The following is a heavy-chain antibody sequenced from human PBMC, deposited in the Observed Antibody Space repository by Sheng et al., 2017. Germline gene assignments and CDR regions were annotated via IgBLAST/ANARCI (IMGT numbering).Heavy chain of an antibody. V-gene: IGHV4-39*07. J-gene: IGHJ3*02. CDR1: GGSISSSSYY. CDR2: IYYSGST. CDR3: ARDSRGGTIFGVDDAFDI. Sequence: QLQLQESGPGLVKPSETLSLTCTVSGGSISSSSYYWGWIRQPPGKGLEWIGSIYYSGSTYYNPSLKSRVTISVDTSKNQFSLKLSSVTAADTAVYYCARDSRGGTIFGVDDAFDIWGQGTMVTVSS. D-gene: IGHD3-3*01.